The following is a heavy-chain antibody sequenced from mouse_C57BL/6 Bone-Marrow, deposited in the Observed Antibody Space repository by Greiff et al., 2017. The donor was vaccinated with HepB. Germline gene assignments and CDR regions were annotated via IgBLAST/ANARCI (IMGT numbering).Heavy chain of an antibody. CDR3: ARGETTVVATRRFAY. CDR1: GYTFTDYY. D-gene: IGHD1-1*01. V-gene: IGHV1-26*01. J-gene: IGHJ3*01. Sequence: VQLKQSGPELVKPGASVKISCKASGYTFTDYYMNWVKQSHGKSLEWIGDINPNNGGTSYNQKFKGKATLTVDKSSSTAYMELRSLTSEDSAVYYCARGETTVVATRRFAYWGQGTLVTVSA. CDR2: INPNNGGT.